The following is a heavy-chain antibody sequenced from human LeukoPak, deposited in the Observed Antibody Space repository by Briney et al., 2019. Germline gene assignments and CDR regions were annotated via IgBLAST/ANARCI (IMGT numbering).Heavy chain of an antibody. D-gene: IGHD3-22*01. CDR1: GGSISSYY. J-gene: IGHJ3*02. Sequence: PSETLSLTCTVSGGSISSYYWSWIRQPPGKGLEWIGYIYYSGSTNYNPSLKGRVTISVDTSKNQFSLKLSSVTAADTAVYYCARGRAGYDGSGYYYEADAFDIWGQGTMVTVSS. CDR3: ARGRAGYDGSGYYYEADAFDI. CDR2: IYYSGST. V-gene: IGHV4-59*01.